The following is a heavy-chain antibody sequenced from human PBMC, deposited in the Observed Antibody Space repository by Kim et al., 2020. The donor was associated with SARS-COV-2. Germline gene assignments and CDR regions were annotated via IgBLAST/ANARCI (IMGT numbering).Heavy chain of an antibody. D-gene: IGHD3-22*01. Sequence: SETLSLTCTVSGGSISNNSHYWGWIRQTPGKGLEWIGSIHYSGSTYYNPSLKSRITISVDTSKNQFSLKLSSVTAADTAVYYCAMRPTSMIVVEWGQGTLVTVSS. J-gene: IGHJ4*02. CDR3: AMRPTSMIVVE. CDR2: IHYSGST. CDR1: GGSISNNSHY. V-gene: IGHV4-39*01.